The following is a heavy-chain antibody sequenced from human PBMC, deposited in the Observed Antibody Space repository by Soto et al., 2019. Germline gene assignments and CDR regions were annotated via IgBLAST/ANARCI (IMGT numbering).Heavy chain of an antibody. V-gene: IGHV3-23*01. Sequence: GGSLRLSCVASGFTFKNYDMRWVRQAPGKGLEWVSGISGSGAITYYADSVRGRFTISRDNSKNTLYLQLNSLGAEGTAIYYCAKDRQFRSYYESAGHYNNWGQGTLVTVSS. CDR3: AKDRQFRSYYESAGHYNN. D-gene: IGHD3-9*01. CDR2: ISGSGAIT. CDR1: GFTFKNYD. J-gene: IGHJ4*02.